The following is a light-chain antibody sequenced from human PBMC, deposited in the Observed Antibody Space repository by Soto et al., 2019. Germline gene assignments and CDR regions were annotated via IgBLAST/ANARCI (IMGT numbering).Light chain of an antibody. Sequence: QSVLTQSPSASGTPGQRVIIACSGSSSNIGSNHVNWYRHLPGAAPKLLIFRSDQRPSGVPDRFSGSKSGTTASLAISGLQSGDEDAYYCAAWDDSRYGVVFGGGTKVTVL. CDR1: SSNIGSNH. CDR2: RSD. J-gene: IGLJ2*01. V-gene: IGLV1-44*01. CDR3: AAWDDSRYGVV.